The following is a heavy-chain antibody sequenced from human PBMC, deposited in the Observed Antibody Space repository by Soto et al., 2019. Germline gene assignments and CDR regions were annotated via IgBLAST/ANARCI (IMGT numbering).Heavy chain of an antibody. V-gene: IGHV3-7*01. J-gene: IGHJ6*02. CDR2: IKQDGSEK. CDR1: GFTFSTYW. Sequence: GSLRLSCAASGFTFSTYWMNWVRQAPGKGLEWVANIKQDGSEKYYVDSVKGRFAISRDNAKDSLFLQMNNLGAEDTAVYYCVRDWSTFWGMDVWGQGTTVTVSS. CDR3: VRDWSTFWGMDV.